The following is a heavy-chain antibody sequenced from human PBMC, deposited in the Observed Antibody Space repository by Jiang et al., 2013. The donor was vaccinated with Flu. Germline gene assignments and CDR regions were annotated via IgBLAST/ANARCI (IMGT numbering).Heavy chain of an antibody. D-gene: IGHD7-27*01. CDR3: ARRGITGENDY. Sequence: GLLKPSETLSLTCTVSGGSITTYYWSWIRQPPGKGLEWIGYIYHSGSTNYNPSVKSRVTISIDTSKNQFSLKLSSVTAADTAVYYCARRGITGENDYWGQGTLVTVSS. V-gene: IGHV4-59*08. CDR1: GGSITTYY. J-gene: IGHJ4*02. CDR2: IYHSGST.